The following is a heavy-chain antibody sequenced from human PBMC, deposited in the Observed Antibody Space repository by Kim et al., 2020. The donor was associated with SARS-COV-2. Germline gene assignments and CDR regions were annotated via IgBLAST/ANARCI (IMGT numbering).Heavy chain of an antibody. CDR2: INHSGST. V-gene: IGHV4-34*01. CDR1: GGSFSGYY. CDR3: ARGYFDY. J-gene: IGHJ4*02. Sequence: SETLSLTCAVYGGSFSGYYWSWIRQPPGKGLEWIGEINHSGSTNYNPSLKSRVTISVDTSKNQFSLKLSSVTAADTAVYYCARGYFDYWGQGTLVTVSS.